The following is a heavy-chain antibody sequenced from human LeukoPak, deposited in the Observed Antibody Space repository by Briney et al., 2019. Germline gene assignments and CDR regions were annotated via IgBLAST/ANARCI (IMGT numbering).Heavy chain of an antibody. Sequence: SETLSLTFTVSGGSIASRSYYWDWIRQAPGKGLEWIGTIYHSGSTEYNPSLKSRVAIFVDTSKNQFSLILHSVAAAYTAVYYCARRPEFDNTHYHYFDYWGQGALVTVSS. D-gene: IGHD2-15*01. CDR2: IYHSGST. J-gene: IGHJ4*02. V-gene: IGHV4-39*01. CDR1: GGSIASRSYY. CDR3: ARRPEFDNTHYHYFDY.